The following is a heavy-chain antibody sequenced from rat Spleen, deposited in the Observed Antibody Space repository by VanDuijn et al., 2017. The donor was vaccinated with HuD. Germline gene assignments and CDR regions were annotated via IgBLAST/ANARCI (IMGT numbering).Heavy chain of an antibody. CDR1: GFTFSDYY. D-gene: IGHD1-1*01. Sequence: EVQLVESGGGLVQPGRSLKLSCAASGFTFSDYYMAWVRQAPKKGLEWVASISYEGSSTYYRDSVKGRFTISRDNAKSTLYLQMDSLRSEDTATYYCARRSGDVFDYWGQGVMVTVSS. CDR3: ARRSGDVFDY. V-gene: IGHV5-22*01. J-gene: IGHJ2*01. CDR2: ISYEGSST.